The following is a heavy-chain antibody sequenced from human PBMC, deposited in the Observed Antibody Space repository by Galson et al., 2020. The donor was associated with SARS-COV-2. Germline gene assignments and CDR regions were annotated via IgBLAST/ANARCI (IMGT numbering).Heavy chain of an antibody. CDR3: ARGGVVTASEYYCYCGMYV. CDR2: INHSGST. J-gene: IGHJ6*02. V-gene: IGHV4-34*01. Sequence: SEPLSLTCAVYGGSFSGYYWSWIRQPPGKGLEWIGEINHSGSTNYNPSLKSRVTISVDTSKNQFSLKLSSVTAADTAVYYCARGGVVTASEYYCYCGMYVWGQWTTFTVSS. D-gene: IGHD2-21*02. CDR1: GGSFSGYY.